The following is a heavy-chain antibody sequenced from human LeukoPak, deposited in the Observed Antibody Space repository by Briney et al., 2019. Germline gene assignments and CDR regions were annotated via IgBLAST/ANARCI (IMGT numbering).Heavy chain of an antibody. CDR2: ISGSGGST. V-gene: IGHV3-23*01. Sequence: GGSLRLSCAASGFTFSSYAMSWVRQAPGKGLEWVSAISGSGGSTYYADSVKGRFTISRDNSKNTLYLQMNSLRAEDTAVYYCASQYYAFWSGYWDHWGQGTLVTVSS. D-gene: IGHD3-3*01. CDR1: GFTFSSYA. J-gene: IGHJ4*02. CDR3: ASQYYAFWSGYWDH.